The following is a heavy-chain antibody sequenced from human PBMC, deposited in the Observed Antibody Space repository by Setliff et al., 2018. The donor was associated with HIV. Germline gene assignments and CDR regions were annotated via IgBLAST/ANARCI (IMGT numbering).Heavy chain of an antibody. CDR2: INPSGGST. CDR1: GYTFTSYY. Sequence: GASVKVSCKASGYTFTSYYMHWVRQAPGQGLEWMGIINPSGGSTSYAQKFQGRVTMTRDTSTSTVYMELSSLRSEDTAVYYCARGGPLITMVRGVLRWFDPWGQGTLVTVPQ. V-gene: IGHV1-46*01. J-gene: IGHJ5*02. CDR3: ARGGPLITMVRGVLRWFDP. D-gene: IGHD3-10*01.